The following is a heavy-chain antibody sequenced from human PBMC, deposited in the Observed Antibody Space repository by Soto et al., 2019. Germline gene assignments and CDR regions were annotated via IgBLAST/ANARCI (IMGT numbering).Heavy chain of an antibody. D-gene: IGHD4-17*01. J-gene: IGHJ4*01. CDR1: GYTFTTYG. CDR3: ARVVKAGDYGDYGRYYFDY. V-gene: IGHV1-18*04. CDR2: ISAYSGNT. Sequence: QVQLVQSGAEVKKPGASVKVSCKASGYTFTTYGITWVRQAPGQGLEWMGWISAYSGNTNYAQTLQGRLTVTKDTSTSTDYMDLRRLRSDDTDVYYCARVVKAGDYGDYGRYYFDYWGHGALVTVSS.